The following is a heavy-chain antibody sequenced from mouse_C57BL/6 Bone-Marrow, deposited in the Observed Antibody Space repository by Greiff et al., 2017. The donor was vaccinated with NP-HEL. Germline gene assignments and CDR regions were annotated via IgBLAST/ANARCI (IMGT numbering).Heavy chain of an antibody. V-gene: IGHV5-2*01. Sequence: EVHLVESGGGLVQPGESLKLSCESNEYEFPSHDMSWVRKTPEKRLELVAAINSDGGSTYYPDTMERRFIISRDNTKKTLYLQMSSLRSEDTALYYCARQEGYGNYYYAMDYWGQGTSVTVSS. D-gene: IGHD2-1*01. J-gene: IGHJ4*01. CDR1: EYEFPSHD. CDR3: ARQEGYGNYYYAMDY. CDR2: INSDGGST.